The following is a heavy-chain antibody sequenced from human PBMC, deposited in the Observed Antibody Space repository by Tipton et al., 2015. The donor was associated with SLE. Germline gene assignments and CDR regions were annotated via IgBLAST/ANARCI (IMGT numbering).Heavy chain of an antibody. Sequence: QSGAEMKKPGASVKVSCKASGYTFTSYGINWVRQAPGQGLEWMGWISAYNGNTNYAQKLQGRVTMTTDTSTSTAYMALRSLSSDDTAVYYCGKTVGATTAFDIWGQGTMVTVSS. V-gene: IGHV1-18*01. D-gene: IGHD1-26*01. J-gene: IGHJ3*02. CDR1: GYTFTSYG. CDR3: GKTVGATTAFDI. CDR2: ISAYNGNT.